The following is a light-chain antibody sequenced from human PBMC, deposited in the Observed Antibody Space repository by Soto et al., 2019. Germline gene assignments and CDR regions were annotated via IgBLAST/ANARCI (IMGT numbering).Light chain of an antibody. CDR3: MQARQAPPT. J-gene: IGKJ4*01. CDR2: LGS. CDR1: QSILRSYGYSS. V-gene: IGKV2-28*01. Sequence: DIVMTQSPVSLPVTPGEPAFISCRSSQSILRSYGYSSLDWYRQKSGQSPQLLIHLGSIRASGVHDRFSGSGSGKDFTLKIRRVEAEDVGVYFCMQARQAPPTFGGGTKGELK.